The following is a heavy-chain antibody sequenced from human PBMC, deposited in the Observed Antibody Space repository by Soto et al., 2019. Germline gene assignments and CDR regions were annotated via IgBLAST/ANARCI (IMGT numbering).Heavy chain of an antibody. CDR1: GGSISSYH. D-gene: IGHD6-19*01. J-gene: IGHJ4*02. CDR3: ARQISSGWYHYFDY. V-gene: IGHV4-59*08. Sequence: SETLSLTCTVSGGSISSYHWSWIRQPPGKGLEWIGYIYYSGSTNYNPSLKSRVTISVDTSKNQFSLKLSSVTAADTAVYYCARQISSGWYHYFDYWGQGTLVTVS. CDR2: IYYSGST.